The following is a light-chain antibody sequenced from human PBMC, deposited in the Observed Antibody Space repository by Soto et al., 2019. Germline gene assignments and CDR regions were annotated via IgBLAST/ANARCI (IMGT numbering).Light chain of an antibody. CDR1: QSVSSN. Sequence: EIVMTQSPATLSVSPGDRATLSCRASQSVSSNLAWYQQRPGQAPRLLMYDASTRATGIPARFSGRGSGTEFTLTISSLQSEDSAVFYCQQYNDWPRTFGQGTKVEIK. J-gene: IGKJ1*01. CDR2: DAS. V-gene: IGKV3-15*01. CDR3: QQYNDWPRT.